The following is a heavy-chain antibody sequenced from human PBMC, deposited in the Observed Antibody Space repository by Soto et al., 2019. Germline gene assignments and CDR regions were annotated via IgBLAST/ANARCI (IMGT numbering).Heavy chain of an antibody. Sequence: PGGSLRLSCAASGFTFSNAWMSWVRQAPGKGLEWVGRIKSKTDGGTTDYAAPVKGRFTISRDDSKNTLYLQMNSLKTEDTAVYYCTTLYRSSTSCYKRYFDYWGQGTLVTVYS. CDR3: TTLYRSSTSCYKRYFDY. J-gene: IGHJ4*02. CDR1: GFTFSNAW. D-gene: IGHD2-2*02. V-gene: IGHV3-15*01. CDR2: IKSKTDGGTT.